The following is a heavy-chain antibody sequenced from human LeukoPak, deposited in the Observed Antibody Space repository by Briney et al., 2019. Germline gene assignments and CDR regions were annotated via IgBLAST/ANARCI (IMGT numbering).Heavy chain of an antibody. Sequence: PSETLSLTCTVSGGSISSYYWSWIRQPPGKGLEWIGYIYYSGSNNYNPSLKSRVTISVDASKNQFSLKLSSVTAADTAVYYCARDQGDCSGGSCYVWFDPWGQGTLVTVSS. V-gene: IGHV4-59*01. CDR3: ARDQGDCSGGSCYVWFDP. J-gene: IGHJ5*02. D-gene: IGHD2-15*01. CDR2: IYYSGSN. CDR1: GGSISSYY.